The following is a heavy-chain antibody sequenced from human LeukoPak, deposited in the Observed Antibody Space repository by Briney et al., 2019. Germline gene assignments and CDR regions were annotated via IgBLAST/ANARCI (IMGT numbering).Heavy chain of an antibody. Sequence: PSETLSLTCTVSGGSISGYYWSWIRQPPGKGLEWIGYIYYSGSTNYNPSLKSRVTISVDTSKNQFSLKLSSVAAADTAVYYCARESIAVVGDAFDIWGQGTMVTVSS. CDR2: IYYSGST. V-gene: IGHV4-59*01. D-gene: IGHD6-19*01. CDR3: ARESIAVVGDAFDI. J-gene: IGHJ3*02. CDR1: GGSISGYY.